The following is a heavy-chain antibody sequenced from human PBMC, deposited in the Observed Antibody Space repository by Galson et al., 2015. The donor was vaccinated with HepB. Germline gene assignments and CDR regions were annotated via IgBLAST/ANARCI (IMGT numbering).Heavy chain of an antibody. V-gene: IGHV1-46*01. D-gene: IGHD2-2*01. CDR2: INPTGGST. J-gene: IGHJ4*02. CDR3: ARNNCTSANCYMGLGGFEDH. Sequence: SVKVSCKASGYTFTYYFIHWVRQAPGQGLGWMGVINPTGGSTSYSQKFQGRVTMTRDTSTSTVYMELSSLSSEDTAICYCARNNCTSANCYMGLGGFEDHWGQETLVTVSS. CDR1: GYTFTYYF.